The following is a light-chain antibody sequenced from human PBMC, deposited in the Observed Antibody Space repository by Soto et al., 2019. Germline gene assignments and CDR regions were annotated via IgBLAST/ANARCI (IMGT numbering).Light chain of an antibody. CDR1: SSNIGNNY. Sequence: QSVLTQPPSVSAAPGQKVTISCSGSSSNIGNNYVSWYQQLPGTAPKLLIYENNKRPSGIPDRFSGSKSGTSATLGITGLQTGDEADYDCGTWDSSLRGVFGTGTKLTVL. V-gene: IGLV1-51*02. J-gene: IGLJ1*01. CDR2: ENN. CDR3: GTWDSSLRGV.